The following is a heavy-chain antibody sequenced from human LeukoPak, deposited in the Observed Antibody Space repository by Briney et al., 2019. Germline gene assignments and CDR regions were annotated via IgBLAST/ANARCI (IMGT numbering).Heavy chain of an antibody. CDR2: ITTSSSFI. D-gene: IGHD6-19*01. J-gene: IGHJ4*02. V-gene: IGHV3-21*01. Sequence: PGGSLRLSCAASGFTFSSYRMNWVRQAPGKGLEWVSSITTSSSFIYYADSVKGRFTVSRDNAKNSLYLQMNSLRAEDTAVYYCARSPETYSSGRQPDYWGQGTLVTVSS. CDR3: ARSPETYSSGRQPDY. CDR1: GFTFSSYR.